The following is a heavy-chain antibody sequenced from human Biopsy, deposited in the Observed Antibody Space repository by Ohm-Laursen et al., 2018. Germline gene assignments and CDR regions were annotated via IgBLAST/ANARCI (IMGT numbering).Heavy chain of an antibody. D-gene: IGHD3-3*01. CDR3: ARLSTLFGVADFTDD. Sequence: SDTLSLTCALSGASVRSHFLTWIRQPPGKGMQWIGSISNSGTTKSSPSLKSRVNISLHTSKHQLSLKLTSVTAADTAVYYCARLSTLFGVADFTDDWGQGTLVTVSS. CDR2: ISNSGTT. CDR1: GASVRSHF. V-gene: IGHV4-59*08. J-gene: IGHJ4*02.